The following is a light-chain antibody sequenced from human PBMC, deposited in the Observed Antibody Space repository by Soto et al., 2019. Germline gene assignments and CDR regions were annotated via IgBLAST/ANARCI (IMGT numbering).Light chain of an antibody. CDR3: QQYDSYYT. CDR1: QGIRND. CDR2: DVS. V-gene: IGKV1-6*01. Sequence: AIQMTQSPSSLSASVGGRVTVACRASQGIRNDLGWYQQKPGKAPTLLIYDVSRLESGVPSRFSGSGSGTEFTLTINSLQPDDFATYYCQQYDSYYTFGQGTKVDIK. J-gene: IGKJ2*01.